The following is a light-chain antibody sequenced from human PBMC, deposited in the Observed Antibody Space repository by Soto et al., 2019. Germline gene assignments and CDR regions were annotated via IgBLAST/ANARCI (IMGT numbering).Light chain of an antibody. CDR3: NSRGGSRPYYV. CDR1: SSDVGGYNS. J-gene: IGLJ1*01. V-gene: IGLV2-14*01. Sequence: QSALTQPASVSGSPGQSITISCTGPSSDVGGYNSVSWYQHHPGKAPKLMIYEVSNRPSGVSARFSASKSGNTASLTISGLQAEDEADYYCNSRGGSRPYYVFGTGTKLTVL. CDR2: EVS.